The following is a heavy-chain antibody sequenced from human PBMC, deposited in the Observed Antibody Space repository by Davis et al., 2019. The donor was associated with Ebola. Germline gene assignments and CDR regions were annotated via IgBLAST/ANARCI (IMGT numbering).Heavy chain of an antibody. Sequence: ASVKVSCKASGYTFTTYGISWVRQAPGQGLEWMGWISAYNGNTNYAQKLQGRVTMTTDTSTSTAYMELRSLRSDDTAVYYCARVWDCTNGVCYYYYGMDVWGQGTTVTVSS. CDR2: ISAYNGNT. CDR1: GYTFTTYG. J-gene: IGHJ6*02. D-gene: IGHD2-8*01. V-gene: IGHV1-18*01. CDR3: ARVWDCTNGVCYYYYGMDV.